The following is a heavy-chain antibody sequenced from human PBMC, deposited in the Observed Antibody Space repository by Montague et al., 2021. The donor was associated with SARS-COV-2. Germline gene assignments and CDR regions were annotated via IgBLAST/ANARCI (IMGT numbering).Heavy chain of an antibody. D-gene: IGHD3-16*01. Sequence: SETLSLTCTVSGGSISSSSYYWVWIRQPPGKGLVGIGRIYYSGSTYYNLSLKSRVTISVDTSKNQFYLKLVSVTAADAAVYYCARVAPYTDAYSCDYWGQGTMVTVSS. CDR2: IYYSGST. V-gene: IGHV4-39*01. CDR3: ARVAPYTDAYSCDY. J-gene: IGHJ4*02. CDR1: GGSISSSSYY.